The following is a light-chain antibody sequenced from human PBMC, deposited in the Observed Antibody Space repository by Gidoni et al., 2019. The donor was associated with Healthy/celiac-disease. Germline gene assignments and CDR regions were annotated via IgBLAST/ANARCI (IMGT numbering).Light chain of an antibody. CDR1: QSISSY. V-gene: IGKV1-39*01. CDR2: AAS. Sequence: DIQMPQSPSSLSASVGDRVTITCRASQSISSYLNWYQQKPGKAPKLLIYAASSLQSGVPSRFSGSGSGTDFTLTISSLQPEDFATYYCQQSYSTPKFTFGGGTKVEIK. J-gene: IGKJ4*01. CDR3: QQSYSTPKFT.